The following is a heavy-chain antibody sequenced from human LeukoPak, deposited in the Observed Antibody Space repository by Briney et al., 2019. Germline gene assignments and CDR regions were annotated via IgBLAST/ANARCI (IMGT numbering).Heavy chain of an antibody. J-gene: IGHJ4*02. CDR1: GYTFTSYD. V-gene: IGHV1-8*03. Sequence: ASVKVSCKASGYTFTSYDINWVRQATGQGLEWMGWMNPNSGNTGYAQKFQGRVTITRNTSISTAYMELSSLRSEDTAMYYCARATRGYSYGWTDYWGQGTLVTVSS. D-gene: IGHD5-18*01. CDR2: MNPNSGNT. CDR3: ARATRGYSYGWTDY.